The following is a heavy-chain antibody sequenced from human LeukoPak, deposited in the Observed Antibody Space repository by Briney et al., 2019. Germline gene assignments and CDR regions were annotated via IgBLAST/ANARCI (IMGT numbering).Heavy chain of an antibody. V-gene: IGHV3-30-3*01. Sequence: PGGSLRLSCAASGFTFSSYAMHWVRQAPGKGLEWVAVISYDGSNKYYADSVKGRFTISRDNSKNTLYLQMNSLRAEDTAVYYCARGHTFYYYDSSGPYFDYWGQGTLVTVSS. CDR3: ARGHTFYYYDSSGPYFDY. CDR2: ISYDGSNK. J-gene: IGHJ4*02. D-gene: IGHD3-22*01. CDR1: GFTFSSYA.